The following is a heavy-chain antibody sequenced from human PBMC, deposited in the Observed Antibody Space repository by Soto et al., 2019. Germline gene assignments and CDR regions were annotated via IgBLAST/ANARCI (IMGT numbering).Heavy chain of an antibody. V-gene: IGHV4-34*02. CDR2: INHRGTT. J-gene: IGHJ5*02. D-gene: IGHD2-8*01. CDR3: ASDDFCNGVNCRIGNRFDP. CDR1: RGSFSGYF. Sequence: QVQLQQWGAGLLKPSETLSLNCAVYRGSFSGYFWTWIRQPPGKELEWIGNINHRGTTNYNPSLESRVAISVDRSNNQVSLRFSSVTAADTAVYYCASDDFCNGVNCRIGNRFDPWGQGTPVPVTS.